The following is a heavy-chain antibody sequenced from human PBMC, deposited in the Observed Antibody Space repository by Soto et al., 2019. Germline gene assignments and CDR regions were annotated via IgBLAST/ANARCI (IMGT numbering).Heavy chain of an antibody. Sequence: QITLKESGPTLVKPTQTLTLTCTFSGFSLSTSGVGVGWIRQPPGKALEWLALIYWDDDKRYSPSLKSRLTFTKNTSKNQVVLTITNMDPVDTATYYCAHRRKKGSSYDPWGQGTLVTVSS. D-gene: IGHD2-15*01. CDR1: GFSLSTSGVG. V-gene: IGHV2-5*02. CDR3: AHRRKKGSSYDP. J-gene: IGHJ5*02. CDR2: IYWDDDK.